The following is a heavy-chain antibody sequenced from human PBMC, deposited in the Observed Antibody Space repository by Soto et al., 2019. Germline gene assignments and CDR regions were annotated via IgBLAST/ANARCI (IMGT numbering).Heavy chain of an antibody. CDR2: MSGAGRSS. CDR3: AKGPIFGVENIYDY. J-gene: IGHJ4*02. CDR1: GFTFSSYA. Sequence: DVQLLESGGDLVQPGGSLRLSCAASGFTFSSYAMSWVRQAPGKGLEWVSSMSGAGRSSYDADSVKGRFTISRDNSKNTLYLQMNNLRADDTALYYCAKGPIFGVENIYDYWGQGTLVTVSS. D-gene: IGHD3-3*01. V-gene: IGHV3-23*01.